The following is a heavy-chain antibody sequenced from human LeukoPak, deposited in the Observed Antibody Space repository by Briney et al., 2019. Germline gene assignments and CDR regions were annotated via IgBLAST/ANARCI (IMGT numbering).Heavy chain of an antibody. CDR3: ARFRFGELSAFDY. J-gene: IGHJ4*02. CDR2: IYYSGTT. V-gene: IGHV4-61*01. CDR1: GGSVSSGSYY. D-gene: IGHD3-10*01. Sequence: PSETLSLTCTVSGGSVSSGSYYWSWLRQPPGKGLEWLGYIYYSGTTNYNPSLKSRVTISVDTSKIQFYLKLSSVSAAGTAEYYCARFRFGELSAFDYWGQGTLVTVSS.